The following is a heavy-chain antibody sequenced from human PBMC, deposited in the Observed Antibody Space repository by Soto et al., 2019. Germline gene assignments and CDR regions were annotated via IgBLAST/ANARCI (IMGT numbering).Heavy chain of an antibody. J-gene: IGHJ6*02. Sequence: PSVKVSCKASGYTFTSYYMHWVRQAPGQGLEWMGIINPSGGSTSYAQKFQGRVTMTRDTSTSTVYMELSSLRSEDTAVYYCARRCAARGTEERSITLPGYGMDVWGQGTTVTVSS. CDR3: ARRCAARGTEERSITLPGYGMDV. D-gene: IGHD1-1*01. CDR2: INPSGGST. CDR1: GYTFTSYY. V-gene: IGHV1-46*01.